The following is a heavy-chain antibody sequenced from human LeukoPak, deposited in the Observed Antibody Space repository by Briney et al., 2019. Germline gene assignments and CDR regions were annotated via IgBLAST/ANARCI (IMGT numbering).Heavy chain of an antibody. J-gene: IGHJ4*02. V-gene: IGHV4-59*01. CDR2: IYNTGST. D-gene: IGHD3-10*01. Sequence: SETLSLTCTVSGGSISTYHWSWIRQPPGKGLEWIGYIYNTGSTTYNPSLKSRVTISVDTSKNQFSLKLSSVTAADTAVYYCARYVVYGSGKYYFDYWGQGTLVTVSS. CDR1: GGSISTYH. CDR3: ARYVVYGSGKYYFDY.